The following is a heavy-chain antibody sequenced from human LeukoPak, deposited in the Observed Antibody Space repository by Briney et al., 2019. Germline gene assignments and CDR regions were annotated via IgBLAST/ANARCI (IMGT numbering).Heavy chain of an antibody. CDR1: GGSMSSYY. CDR2: IYYSGST. J-gene: IGHJ4*02. D-gene: IGHD3-22*01. CDR3: ARDTHDYYDSSGYSH. V-gene: IGHV4-59*01. Sequence: SETLSLTCTVSGGSMSSYYWSWIRQPPGKGLEWIGYIYYSGSTNYNPSLKSRVTISVDTSKNQFSLKLISVTAADTAVYYCARDTHDYYDSSGYSHWGQGTLVTVSS.